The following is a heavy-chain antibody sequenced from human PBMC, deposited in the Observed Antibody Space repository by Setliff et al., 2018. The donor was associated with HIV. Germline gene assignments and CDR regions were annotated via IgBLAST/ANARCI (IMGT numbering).Heavy chain of an antibody. D-gene: IGHD1-20*01. CDR1: GGSFSGSY. CDR2: INHGGTT. J-gene: IGHJ4*02. CDR3: ARGNPSGNWNDPPPGWDS. V-gene: IGHV4-34*01. Sequence: SETLSLTCAVYGGSFSGSYWTWIRQSPGKGLEWIGEINHGGTTNYNPSLKSRVTILVDMSKNQFSLKLTSVTAADTAVYYCARGNPSGNWNDPPPGWDSWGQGALVTVSS.